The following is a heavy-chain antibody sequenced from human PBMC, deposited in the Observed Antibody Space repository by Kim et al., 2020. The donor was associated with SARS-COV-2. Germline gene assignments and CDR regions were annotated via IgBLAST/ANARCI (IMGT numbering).Heavy chain of an antibody. D-gene: IGHD6-19*01. CDR2: IWYDGSNK. J-gene: IGHJ6*02. CDR3: ARGALQWLVDYYYYGMDV. Sequence: GGSLRLSCAASGFTFSSYGMHWVRQAPGKGLEWVAVIWYDGSNKYYADSVKGRFTISTDNSKNTLYLQMNSLRAEDTAVYYCARGALQWLVDYYYYGMDVWGQGTTVTVSS. V-gene: IGHV3-33*01. CDR1: GFTFSSYG.